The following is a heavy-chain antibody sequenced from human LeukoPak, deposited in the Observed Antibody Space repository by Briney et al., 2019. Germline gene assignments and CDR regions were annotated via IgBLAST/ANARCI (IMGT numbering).Heavy chain of an antibody. J-gene: IGHJ4*02. CDR2: IYYSGST. D-gene: IGHD3-3*01. Sequence: SETLSLTCTVSGGSISSSSYYWGWIRQPPGKGLEWIGSIYYSGSTYYNPSLKSRVTISVDTSKNQFSLKLSSVTAADTAVYYCARAAGGRYDFWSGYPHAYFDYWGQGTLVTVSS. CDR1: GGSISSSSYY. V-gene: IGHV4-39*07. CDR3: ARAAGGRYDFWSGYPHAYFDY.